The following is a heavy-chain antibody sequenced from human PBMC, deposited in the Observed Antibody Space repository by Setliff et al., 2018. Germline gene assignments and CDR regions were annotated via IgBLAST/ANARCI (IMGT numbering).Heavy chain of an antibody. V-gene: IGHV3-72*01. CDR1: GFIFSDHY. D-gene: IGHD2-2*01. J-gene: IGHJ6*03. Sequence: GGSLRLSCAASGFIFSDHYMEWVRRAPGKGLEWIGRIRDRANSYTTEYAASGQGRFTISRDDSKNSLYLQMNSRKTEDTAVYYCTRVPGVVRPVDYMNVWGKGTTVTVSS. CDR3: TRVPGVVRPVDYMNV. CDR2: IRDRANSYTT.